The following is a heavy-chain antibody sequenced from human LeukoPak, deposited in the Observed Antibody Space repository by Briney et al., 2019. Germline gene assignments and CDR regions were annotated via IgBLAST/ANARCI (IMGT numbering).Heavy chain of an antibody. Sequence: PSETLSLTCAVYGGSFSGYYWSWIRQPPGKGLEWIGEINHSGSTNYNPSLKSRVTISVDTSKNQFSLKLSSVTAADTAVYYCARAGSSGSYVKWFDPWGQGILVTVSS. CDR2: INHSGST. CDR3: ARAGSSGSYVKWFDP. J-gene: IGHJ5*02. CDR1: GGSFSGYY. D-gene: IGHD6-19*01. V-gene: IGHV4-34*01.